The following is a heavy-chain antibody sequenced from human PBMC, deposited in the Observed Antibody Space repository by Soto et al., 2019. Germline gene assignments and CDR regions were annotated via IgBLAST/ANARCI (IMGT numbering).Heavy chain of an antibody. CDR3: ATTRTSADYVWGSYRYTLGY. CDR1: GFTFSSYA. D-gene: IGHD3-16*02. J-gene: IGHJ4*02. Sequence: GGSLRLSCAASGFTFSSYAMHWVRQAPGKGLEWVAVISYDGSNKYYADSVKGRFTISRDNSKNTLYLQMNSLRAEDTAVYYCATTRTSADYVWGSYRYTLGYWGPGTLVTVSS. V-gene: IGHV3-30-3*01. CDR2: ISYDGSNK.